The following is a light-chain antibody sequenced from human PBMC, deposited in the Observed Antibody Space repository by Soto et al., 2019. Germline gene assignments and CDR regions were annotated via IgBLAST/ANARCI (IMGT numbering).Light chain of an antibody. CDR3: QQYGGSPRIT. CDR2: GAS. V-gene: IGKV3-20*01. J-gene: IGKJ5*01. Sequence: EIVLTQSPGTLSLSPGERATLSCRASERLSSVYLAWYQQRPGQPPRLLIYGASNRATGIPDGFSGSGSGTDFTLIINRLEPEDVAIYYCQQYGGSPRITFGQGTRLE. CDR1: ERLSSVY.